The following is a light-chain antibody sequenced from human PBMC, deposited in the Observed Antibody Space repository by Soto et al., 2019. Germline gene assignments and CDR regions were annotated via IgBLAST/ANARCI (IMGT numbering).Light chain of an antibody. CDR3: QQSYSTPPT. CDR1: QSISSY. Sequence: DIQMTQSPSSLSASVGDRVTITCRASQSISSYLNWYQQKPGKAPKLLIYAASSLQSGVPSRFSGSGSGTDFTLTISSLQPEDFATYYCQQSYSTPPTFGRGTKVDNK. J-gene: IGKJ1*01. CDR2: AAS. V-gene: IGKV1-39*01.